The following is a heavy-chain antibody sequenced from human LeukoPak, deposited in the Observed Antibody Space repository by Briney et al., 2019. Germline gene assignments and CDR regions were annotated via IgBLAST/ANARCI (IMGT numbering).Heavy chain of an antibody. V-gene: IGHV4-39*01. CDR1: GGSITSDSYY. D-gene: IGHD5-18*01. CDR3: AEVTVSDY. J-gene: IGHJ4*02. Sequence: PSETLSLTCTVSGGSITSDSYYWGWIRQPPGKGLEWIGSISYSGSTFYNPSLKSRVTISADTSKNQFSLKLSSVTAADTAVYYCAEVTVSDYWGQGTLVTVSS. CDR2: ISYSGST.